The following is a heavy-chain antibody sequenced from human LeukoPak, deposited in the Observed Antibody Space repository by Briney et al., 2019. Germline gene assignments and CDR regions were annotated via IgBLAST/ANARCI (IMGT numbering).Heavy chain of an antibody. D-gene: IGHD2-21*02. CDR3: ARDLNCGGDCGY. CDR1: GGSFSGYY. CDR2: ISSSGSTI. Sequence: LSLTCAVYGGSFSGYYWSWIRQAPGKGLEWVSYISSSGSTIYYADSVKGRFTISRDNAKNSLYLQMNSLRVEDTAVYYCARDLNCGGDCGYWGQGTLVTVSS. J-gene: IGHJ4*02. V-gene: IGHV3-11*01.